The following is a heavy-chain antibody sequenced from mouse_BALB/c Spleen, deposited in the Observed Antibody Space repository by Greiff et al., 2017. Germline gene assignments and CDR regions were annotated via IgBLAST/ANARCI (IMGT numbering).Heavy chain of an antibody. CDR3: TRDGYYFDY. D-gene: IGHD2-2*01. CDR2: ISSGGSYT. Sequence: EVKLQESGGGLVKPGGSLKLSCAASGFTFSSYTMSWVRQTPEKRLEWVATISSGGSYTYYPDSVKGRFTISRDNAKNTLYLQMSSLKSEDTAMYYCTRDGYYFDYWGQGTTLTVSS. V-gene: IGHV5-6-4*01. CDR1: GFTFSSYT. J-gene: IGHJ2*01.